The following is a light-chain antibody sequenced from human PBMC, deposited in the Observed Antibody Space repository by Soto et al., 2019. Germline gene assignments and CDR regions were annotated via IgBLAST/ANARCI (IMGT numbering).Light chain of an antibody. CDR3: QQHGRSPPSWR. V-gene: IGKV3-20*01. Sequence: ETVLTQSPGTLSLSPGERATLFCRASQSVSNNYLAWYQQKPGQTPRLLIYDASTRATGIPDRFSGSGSGTDFTLTISRLEPEDFAVYYCQQHGRSPPSWRFGQGTKVEIK. CDR1: QSVSNNY. J-gene: IGKJ1*01. CDR2: DAS.